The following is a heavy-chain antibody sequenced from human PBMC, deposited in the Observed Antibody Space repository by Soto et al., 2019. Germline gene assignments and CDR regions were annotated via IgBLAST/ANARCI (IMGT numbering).Heavy chain of an antibody. D-gene: IGHD6-19*01. CDR1: GDSISSSY. V-gene: IGHV4-59*01. CDR2: IYYSGTT. J-gene: IGHJ3*02. Sequence: SRNMSLTCTVYGDSISSSYWAWIRQSPGKGLEWIAYIYYSGTTNYNPSLESRASISMDTSKNQFSLRLTSVTAADTAVYYCARSLVPQWLVEQSFDIWGQMTLLP. CDR3: ARSLVPQWLVEQSFDI.